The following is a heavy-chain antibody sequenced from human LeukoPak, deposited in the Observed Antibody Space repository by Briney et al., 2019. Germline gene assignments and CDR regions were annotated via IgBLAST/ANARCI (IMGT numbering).Heavy chain of an antibody. CDR2: IYYSGST. CDR1: GGSISSSSYY. V-gene: IGHV4-39*01. J-gene: IGHJ3*02. CDR3: ARYSSGYHAFDI. Sequence: SETLSLTCTVSGGSISSSSYYWGWIRQPPGKGLEWIGSIYYSGSTYYNPSLKSRVTISVDTSKNQFSLKLSSVTAADTAVYYCARYSSGYHAFDIWGQGTMVTVS. D-gene: IGHD3-22*01.